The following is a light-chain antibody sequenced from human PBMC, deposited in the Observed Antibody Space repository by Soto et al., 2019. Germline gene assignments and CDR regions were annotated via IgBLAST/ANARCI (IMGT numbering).Light chain of an antibody. CDR1: QSVSSN. CDR2: GAS. V-gene: IGKV3D-15*01. J-gene: IGKJ1*01. Sequence: IVLTQSPATLSVSPGERATLSCRASQSVSSNLAWYQQKPGQAPRLLIDGASTRATGIPDRFSGSGSGTDFTLTISRLEPEDVAVYYCQQYEAVVTLGQGTKVDIK. CDR3: QQYEAVVT.